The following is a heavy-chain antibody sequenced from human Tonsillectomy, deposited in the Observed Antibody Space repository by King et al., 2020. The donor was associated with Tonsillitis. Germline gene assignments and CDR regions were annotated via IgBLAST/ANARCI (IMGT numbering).Heavy chain of an antibody. D-gene: IGHD6-19*01. CDR1: GFTLRTYW. CDR3: ARDRDFQFDSAWYDAFDI. Sequence: VQLVESGGGLVQPGESLRLSCAASGFTLRTYWMTWIRQTPGKGLEWVANINSDGHQKSYLDSVKGRFTTSRDNAKNSVYLQIDSLRAEDTAIYYCARDRDFQFDSAWYDAFDIWGRGTMVTVSS. CDR2: INSDGHQK. J-gene: IGHJ3*02. V-gene: IGHV3-7*01.